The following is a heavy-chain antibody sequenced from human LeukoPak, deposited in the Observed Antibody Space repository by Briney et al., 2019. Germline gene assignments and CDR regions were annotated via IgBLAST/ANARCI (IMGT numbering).Heavy chain of an antibody. V-gene: IGHV4-34*01. CDR1: GGSFGGYY. D-gene: IGHD3-9*01. CDR3: ARLTGYSSESWFDP. J-gene: IGHJ5*02. CDR2: INHSGST. Sequence: SETLSLTCAVYGGSFGGYYWSWVRQPPGKGLEWVGEINHSGSTNYNPSLKSRVTISVDTSKIQFSLKLSSVTAADTAVYYCARLTGYSSESWFDPWGQGTLVTVSS.